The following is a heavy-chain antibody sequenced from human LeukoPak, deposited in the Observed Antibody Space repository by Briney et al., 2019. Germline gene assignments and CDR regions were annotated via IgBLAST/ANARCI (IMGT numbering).Heavy chain of an antibody. CDR2: INHSGST. D-gene: IGHD4-11*01. J-gene: IGHJ6*03. V-gene: IGHV4-34*01. CDR1: GFIFSSYS. CDR3: ASGAYSYYYMDV. Sequence: GSLRLSCAASGFIFSSYSMNWVRQAPGKGLEWIGEINHSGSTNYNPSLKSRVTISVDTSKNQFSLKLSSVIAADTAVYYCASGAYSYYYMDVWGKGTTVTISS.